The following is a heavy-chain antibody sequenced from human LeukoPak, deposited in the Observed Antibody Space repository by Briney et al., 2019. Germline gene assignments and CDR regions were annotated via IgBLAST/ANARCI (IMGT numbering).Heavy chain of an antibody. Sequence: VGSLRLSCEASGFTFSDYCMDWVRQGPGKGLEWVARSKIKGSNCITEYAASVKGRFITSRDDSKNSLYLQINSLKIEDTAVYYCARPFINGYSALDIWGQGTMLTVSS. CDR3: ARPFINGYSALDI. CDR1: GFTFSDYC. CDR2: SKIKGSNCIT. D-gene: IGHD3-22*01. V-gene: IGHV3-72*01. J-gene: IGHJ3*02.